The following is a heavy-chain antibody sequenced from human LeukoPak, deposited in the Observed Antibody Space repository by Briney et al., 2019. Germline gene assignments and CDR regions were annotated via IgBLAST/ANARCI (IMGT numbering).Heavy chain of an antibody. CDR1: GFTFIGYG. CDR3: ARVGAKGGWYFDL. CDR2: ISSGGSYM. J-gene: IGHJ2*01. D-gene: IGHD3-10*01. Sequence: PGGPLRLSCAAPGFTFIGYGMNWVRQAPGKGLEGGSSISSGGSYMYYAESLKGRFTICRDNAKNSLYLQMNSLRADDTAVYYCARVGAKGGWYFDLWGHGTLVTVSS. V-gene: IGHV3-21*01.